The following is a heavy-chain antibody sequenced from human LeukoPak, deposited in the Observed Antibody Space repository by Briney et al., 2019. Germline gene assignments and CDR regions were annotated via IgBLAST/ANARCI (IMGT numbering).Heavy chain of an antibody. J-gene: IGHJ5*02. CDR2: INHSGDT. Sequence: SETLSLTCAVYGGSFSGFYWSWIRQSPGKGLEWIGEINHSGDTNYNPSLKSRLTISVDTSKNHVSLNLSSVTAADTAVYYCARDKWFGELDPWGQGTLVTVSS. D-gene: IGHD3-10*01. CDR3: ARDKWFGELDP. CDR1: GGSFSGFY. V-gene: IGHV4-34*01.